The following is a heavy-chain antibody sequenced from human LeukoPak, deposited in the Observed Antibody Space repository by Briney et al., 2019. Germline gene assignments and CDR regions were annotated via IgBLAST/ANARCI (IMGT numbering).Heavy chain of an antibody. V-gene: IGHV3-30*02. CDR2: IRYDGSNK. CDR3: ASRITTDMDV. Sequence: PEGSLRLSCAASGFTFSSYGMHWLRQAPGKGLEWVAFIRYDGSNKYYADSVKGRFTLSRDNSKNTLYLQMNSLRAEDTAVYYCASRITTDMDVWGKGTTVTVSS. CDR1: GFTFSSYG. J-gene: IGHJ6*03. D-gene: IGHD3-3*01.